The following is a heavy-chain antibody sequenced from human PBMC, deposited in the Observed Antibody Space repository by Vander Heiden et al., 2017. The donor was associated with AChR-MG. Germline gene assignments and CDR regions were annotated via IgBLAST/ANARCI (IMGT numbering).Heavy chain of an antibody. CDR1: GGTFSSYA. J-gene: IGHJ6*02. D-gene: IGHD6-6*01. Sequence: EVKKPGSSVKVSCKASGGTFSSYAISWVRQAPGQGLEWMGGIIPIFGTANYAQKFQGRVTITADESTSTAYMELSSLRSGDTAVYYCARGGQLVYYYYGMDVWGQGTTVTVSS. CDR2: IIPIFGTA. CDR3: ARGGQLVYYYYGMDV. V-gene: IGHV1-69*01.